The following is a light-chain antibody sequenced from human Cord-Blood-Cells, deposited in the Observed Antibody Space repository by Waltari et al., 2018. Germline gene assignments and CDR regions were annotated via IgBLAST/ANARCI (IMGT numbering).Light chain of an antibody. CDR3: QQYNSYST. CDR2: DAS. J-gene: IGKJ1*01. V-gene: IGKV1-5*01. CDR1: QRISSW. Sequence: IQMTQSPSTLSASVGDRVTNTCRASQRISSWLAWYQQKPGKAPKLLIYDASSLESGVPSRCSGSGSGTEFTLTISSLQPDDFATYYCQQYNSYSTFGQGTKVEIK.